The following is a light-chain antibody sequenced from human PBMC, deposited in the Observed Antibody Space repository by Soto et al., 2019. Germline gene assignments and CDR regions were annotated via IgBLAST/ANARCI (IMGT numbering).Light chain of an antibody. Sequence: QSAMTQPASVSGSPGQSITISCTGASSDVGGYNYVSWYQQHPGKAPKLMIYEVSNRPSGVSNPLAGSKSGNTASLTISGLQAEDEADYYCSSYTSSIFYVFGTGTKVTVL. V-gene: IGLV2-14*01. CDR2: EVS. CDR3: SSYTSSIFYV. CDR1: SSDVGGYNY. J-gene: IGLJ1*01.